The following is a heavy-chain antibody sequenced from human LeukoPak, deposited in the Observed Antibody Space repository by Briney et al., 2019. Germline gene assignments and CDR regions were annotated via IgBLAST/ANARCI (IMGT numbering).Heavy chain of an antibody. V-gene: IGHV3-23*01. CDR1: GFTFSSFG. D-gene: IGHD3-9*01. J-gene: IGHJ4*02. Sequence: PGGSLRLSCAASGFTFSSFGMSWVRQAPGKGLEWVSAISGSGGSTYYADSVRSRFTISRDNSKNTLYLQMNSLRAEDTAVYYCAKGVLRYFDYWGQGTLVTVSS. CDR2: ISGSGGST. CDR3: AKGVLRYFDY.